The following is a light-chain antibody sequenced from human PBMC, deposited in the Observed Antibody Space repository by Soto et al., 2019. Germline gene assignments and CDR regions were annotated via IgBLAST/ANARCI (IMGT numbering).Light chain of an antibody. J-gene: IGKJ5*01. CDR2: GAS. CDR3: QQYNDWPPIT. V-gene: IGKV3-15*01. CDR1: DVVGSN. Sequence: DIVMTKSPFTLSVSPGERATLSCRASDVVGSNLAWYQQKPGQAPRLLIYGASTRATGIPGRFSGSGFGTEFTLTISGLQPEDFAVYYCQQYNDWPPITFGQGTRLEIK.